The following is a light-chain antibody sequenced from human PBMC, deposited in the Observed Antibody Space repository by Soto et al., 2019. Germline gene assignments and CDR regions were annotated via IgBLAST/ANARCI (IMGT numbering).Light chain of an antibody. V-gene: IGLV1-44*01. J-gene: IGLJ2*01. CDR1: SSKIGSNT. CDR3: AAWGDSLNGPV. CDR2: SNN. Sequence: QSVLTQPPSASGTPGQRVTISCSGSSSKIGSNTVNWYQQLPGTAPKLLIYSNNQRPSGVPDRFSGSKSGTSASLAISGLQSEDEADYYCAAWGDSLNGPVFGGGTKLTVL.